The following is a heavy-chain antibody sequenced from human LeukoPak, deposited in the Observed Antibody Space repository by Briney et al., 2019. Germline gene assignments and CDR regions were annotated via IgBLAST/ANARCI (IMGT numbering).Heavy chain of an antibody. CDR3: AKEAVTIFGVGYYMDV. CDR2: IRYDGSNK. D-gene: IGHD3-3*01. CDR1: GFTFSSYG. V-gene: IGHV3-30*02. Sequence: SGGSLRLSXAASGFTFSSYGMHWVRQAPGKGLEWVAFIRYDGSNKYYADSVKGRFTISRDNSKNTLYLQMNSLRAEDTAVYYCAKEAVTIFGVGYYMDVWGKGTTVTVSS. J-gene: IGHJ6*03.